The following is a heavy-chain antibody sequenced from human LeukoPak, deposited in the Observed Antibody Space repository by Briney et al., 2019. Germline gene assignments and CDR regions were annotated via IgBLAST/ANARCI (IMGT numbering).Heavy chain of an antibody. V-gene: IGHV3-23*01. J-gene: IGHJ5*02. D-gene: IGHD2-21*02. CDR2: ISGSGGST. CDR1: GFTFSSYA. Sequence: PGGSLRLSCAASGFTFSSYAMSWVRQAPGKGLEWVSAISGSGGSTYYADSVKGRFTISRDNSKNTLYLQMNSLRAEDTAVYYCAREVHIVVVTAINNWFDPWGQGTLVTVSS. CDR3: AREVHIVVVTAINNWFDP.